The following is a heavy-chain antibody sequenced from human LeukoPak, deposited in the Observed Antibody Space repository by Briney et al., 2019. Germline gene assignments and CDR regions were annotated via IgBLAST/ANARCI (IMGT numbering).Heavy chain of an antibody. CDR1: GGSISSSSYY. V-gene: IGHV4-39*07. Sequence: KASETLSLTCTVSGGSISSSSYYWGWIRQPPGKGLEWIGSIYYSGSTYYNPSLKSRVTISVDTSKNQFSLKLSSVTAADTAVYYCARGDPPGFDYWGQGTLVTVSS. CDR3: ARGDPPGFDY. CDR2: IYYSGST. J-gene: IGHJ4*02.